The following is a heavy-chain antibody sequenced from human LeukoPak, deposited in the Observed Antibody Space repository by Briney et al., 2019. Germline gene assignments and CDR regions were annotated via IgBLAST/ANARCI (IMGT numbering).Heavy chain of an antibody. Sequence: PSETLSLTCTVSGGSISSHYWSWIRQPPGKGLEWIGYIYYSGSTNYNPSLKSRVTISVDTSKNQFSLKLSSVTAADTAVYYCARAHDFWSGYGFDYWGQGTLVTVSS. CDR3: ARAHDFWSGYGFDY. CDR1: GGSISSHY. J-gene: IGHJ4*02. V-gene: IGHV4-59*11. D-gene: IGHD3-3*01. CDR2: IYYSGST.